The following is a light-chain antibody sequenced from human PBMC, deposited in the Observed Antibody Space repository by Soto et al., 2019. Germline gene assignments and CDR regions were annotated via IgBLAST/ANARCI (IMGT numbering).Light chain of an antibody. Sequence: VLTRSPGTLSLSPGEGATLSCRASQSVSSSYLAWYQQKPGQAPRLLIYGPSRRATGIPDRFSGSGSGTDFTLTISRLETEDFAVYYCQQYGSSMWTFGQGTKVDIK. CDR2: GPS. V-gene: IGKV3-20*01. CDR3: QQYGSSMWT. CDR1: QSVSSSY. J-gene: IGKJ1*01.